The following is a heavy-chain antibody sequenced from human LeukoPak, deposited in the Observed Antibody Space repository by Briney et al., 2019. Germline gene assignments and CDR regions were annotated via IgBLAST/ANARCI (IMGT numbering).Heavy chain of an antibody. Sequence: GWSLRLSCAASGFTFSSYAMSWVRQAPGKGLEWVSAISGSGGSTYYADSVKGRFTISRDNSKNTLYLQMNSLRAEDTAVYYCAKKGYYGSGSYYLSYPLDYWGQGTLVTVSS. CDR3: AKKGYYGSGSYYLSYPLDY. V-gene: IGHV3-23*01. CDR2: ISGSGGST. CDR1: GFTFSSYA. J-gene: IGHJ4*02. D-gene: IGHD3-10*01.